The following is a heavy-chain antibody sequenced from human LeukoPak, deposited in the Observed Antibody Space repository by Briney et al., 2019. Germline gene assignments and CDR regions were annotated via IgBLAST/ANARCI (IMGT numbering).Heavy chain of an antibody. CDR3: ARVEMATILSPFDI. J-gene: IGHJ3*02. D-gene: IGHD5-24*01. CDR2: MNPNSGNT. CDR1: GYTFTSYD. Sequence: ASVKVSCKASGYTFTSYDINWVRQATGQGLEWMGWMNPNSGNTGYAQKFQGRVTMTRDMSTSTVYMELSSLRSEDTAVYYCARVEMATILSPFDIWGQGTMVTVSS. V-gene: IGHV1-8*01.